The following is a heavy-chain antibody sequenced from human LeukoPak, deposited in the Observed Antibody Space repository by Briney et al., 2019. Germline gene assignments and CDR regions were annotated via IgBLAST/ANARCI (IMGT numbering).Heavy chain of an antibody. D-gene: IGHD1-26*01. CDR3: AKDLGSYPILDY. J-gene: IGHJ4*02. V-gene: IGHV3-30*18. CDR1: GFTFSSYG. Sequence: GRSLRLSCAASGFTFSSYGMHWVRQAPGKGLEWVAVISYDGSNKYYADSVKGRFTISRDNSKNTLYLQMNSLRAEDTAVYYCAKDLGSYPILDYWGQGTLVTVSS. CDR2: ISYDGSNK.